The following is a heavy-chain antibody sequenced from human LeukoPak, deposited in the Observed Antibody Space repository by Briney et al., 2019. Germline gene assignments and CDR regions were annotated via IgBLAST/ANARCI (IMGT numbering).Heavy chain of an antibody. CDR2: IYYSGST. CDR1: GDSISSYY. V-gene: IGHV4-59*01. J-gene: IGHJ4*02. D-gene: IGHD3-3*01. Sequence: PSETLSLTCTVSGDSISSYYWSWIRQPPGKGLEWIGYIYYSGSTNYNPSLKSRVAISVDTSKNQLSLKLSSVTAADTAVYYCARGVSYDFWSGYSLIDYWGQGTLVTVSS. CDR3: ARGVSYDFWSGYSLIDY.